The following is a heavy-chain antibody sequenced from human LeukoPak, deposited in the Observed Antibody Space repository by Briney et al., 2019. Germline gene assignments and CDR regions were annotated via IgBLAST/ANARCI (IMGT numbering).Heavy chain of an antibody. CDR3: ARRGSSWYYYYMDV. CDR2: IYYSGST. V-gene: IGHV4-39*01. D-gene: IGHD6-13*01. CDR1: GGSISSSSYY. Sequence: ASETLSLTCTVSGGSISSSSYYWGWIRQPPGKGLEWIGSIYYSGSTYYNPSLKSRVTISVDTSKNQFSLKLSSVTAADTAAYYCARRGSSWYYYYMDVWGKGTTVTVSS. J-gene: IGHJ6*03.